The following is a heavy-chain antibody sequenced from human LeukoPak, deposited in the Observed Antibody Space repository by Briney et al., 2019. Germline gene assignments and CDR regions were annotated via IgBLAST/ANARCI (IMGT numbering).Heavy chain of an antibody. J-gene: IGHJ6*03. CDR2: IHTSGST. D-gene: IGHD3-22*01. CDR1: GGSISSGSYC. CDR3: ARGDYYDSSGYNRKRYYYYYYMDV. Sequence: SETLSLTCTVSGGSISSGSYCWSWIRQPAEKGLEWIGHIHTSGSTNYNPSLKSRVTISVDTSKNQFSLKLSSVTAADTAVYYCARGDYYDSSGYNRKRYYYYYYMDVWGKGTTVTISS. V-gene: IGHV4-61*09.